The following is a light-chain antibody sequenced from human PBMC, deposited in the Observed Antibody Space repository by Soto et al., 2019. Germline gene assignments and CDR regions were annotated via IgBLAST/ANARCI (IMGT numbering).Light chain of an antibody. Sequence: EIVLTQSPGTLSLSPGERATLSCRASQSVGSNYLAWYQQKPGQSPKVLIYGASTRATGIADRFSGSGSGTDFTLTISRLEPEDFAVYYCQQYGSSPYTFGQGTKLEIK. V-gene: IGKV3-20*01. CDR3: QQYGSSPYT. CDR2: GAS. CDR1: QSVGSNY. J-gene: IGKJ2*01.